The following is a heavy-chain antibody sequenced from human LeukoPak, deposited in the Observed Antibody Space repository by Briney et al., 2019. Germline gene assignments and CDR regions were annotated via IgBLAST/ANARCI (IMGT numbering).Heavy chain of an antibody. CDR2: IYHSGST. CDR3: ARTRGWLFDY. CDR1: GGSISSGGYS. Sequence: SETLSLTCAVSGGSISSGGYSWSWIRQPPGKGLEWIGYIYHSGSTYYNPSLKSRVTISVDRSKNQFSLKLSSVPAADTAVYYCARTRGWLFDYWGQGTLVTVSS. J-gene: IGHJ4*02. D-gene: IGHD5-12*01. V-gene: IGHV4-30-2*01.